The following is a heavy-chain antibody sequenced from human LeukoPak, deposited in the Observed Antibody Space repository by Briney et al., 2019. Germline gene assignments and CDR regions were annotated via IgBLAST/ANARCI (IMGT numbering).Heavy chain of an antibody. J-gene: IGHJ2*01. CDR3: ARQDRLAAWYFDL. V-gene: IGHV4-59*08. Sequence: SETLSLTCTVPGGSISSYYWSWIRQPPGKGLEWIGYIYYSGSTNYNPSLKSRVTISVDTSKNQFSLKLSSVTAADTAVYYCARQDRLAAWYFDLWGRGTLVTVSS. D-gene: IGHD3-16*01. CDR2: IYYSGST. CDR1: GGSISSYY.